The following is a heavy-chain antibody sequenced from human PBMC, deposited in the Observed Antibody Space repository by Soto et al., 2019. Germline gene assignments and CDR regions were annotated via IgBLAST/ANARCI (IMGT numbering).Heavy chain of an antibody. V-gene: IGHV4-59*01. CDR2: ISYSGST. J-gene: IGHJ4*02. D-gene: IGHD2-15*01. CDR1: GGSMSSYY. Sequence: SETLSLTCTVSGGSMSSYYWTWLRQSPGRGLEWIGYISYSGSTYYNPSLKSRVTISADTSKNQFSLRMNSMITADTAVYYCARADPDASVGYWGQGTLVTVSS. CDR3: ARADPDASVGY.